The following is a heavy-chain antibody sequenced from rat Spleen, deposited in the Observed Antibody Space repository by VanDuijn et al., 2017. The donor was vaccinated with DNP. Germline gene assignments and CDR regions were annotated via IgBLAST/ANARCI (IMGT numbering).Heavy chain of an antibody. CDR1: GFTFSNYY. J-gene: IGHJ2*01. D-gene: IGHD1-12*03. V-gene: IGHV5-22*01. Sequence: EVQLVESGGGLVQPGRSLKLSCAASGFTFSNYYMAWVRQAPTKGLEWVAYISYDGGSPYYGDSVKGRFTISRDNAKSTLYLQMNSLRSEDMATYYCARQTPVIPFDYWGQGVMVTVSS. CDR3: ARQTPVIPFDY. CDR2: ISYDGGSP.